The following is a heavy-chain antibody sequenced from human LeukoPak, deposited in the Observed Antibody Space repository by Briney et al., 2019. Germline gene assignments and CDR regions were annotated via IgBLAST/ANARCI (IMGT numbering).Heavy chain of an antibody. CDR3: ARARPPPEGVVEDY. V-gene: IGHV1-18*01. CDR2: ISAYNGNT. Sequence: ASVKVSCKASGGTFSSYAISWVRQAPGQGLEWMGWISAYNGNTNYAQKLQGRVTMTTDTSTSTAYMELRSLRSDDTAVYYCARARPPPEGVVEDYWGQGTLVTVSS. J-gene: IGHJ4*02. CDR1: GGTFSSYA. D-gene: IGHD3-3*01.